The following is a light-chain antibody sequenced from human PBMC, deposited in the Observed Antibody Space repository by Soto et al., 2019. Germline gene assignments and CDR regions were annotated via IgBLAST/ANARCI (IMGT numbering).Light chain of an antibody. CDR3: QQYGSSPIT. Sequence: EMVLTQSPDTLSLSPAERDTLSCRASQSVSNRYLAWYQQKPGQAPRLLMSGASSRATGIPDRFSGSGSGTDGTLTITRLETEDGSVYYGQQYGSSPITFGQGTRLEIK. J-gene: IGKJ5*01. CDR2: GAS. V-gene: IGKV3-20*01. CDR1: QSVSNRY.